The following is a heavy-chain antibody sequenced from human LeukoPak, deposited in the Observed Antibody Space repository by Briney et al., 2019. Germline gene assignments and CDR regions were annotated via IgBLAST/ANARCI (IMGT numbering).Heavy chain of an antibody. Sequence: GGSLRLSCAASGFTFQNYGMHWVRQVPGKGLEWVAVIWNDGRNEHYADSVKGRFTISRDNTKNTLYLQMNSLRAEDTAVYYCSKGRTNDYGESYTFDVWGQGTMVIVFS. D-gene: IGHD2-8*01. CDR1: GFTFQNYG. J-gene: IGHJ3*01. CDR2: IWNDGRNE. CDR3: SKGRTNDYGESYTFDV. V-gene: IGHV3-33*03.